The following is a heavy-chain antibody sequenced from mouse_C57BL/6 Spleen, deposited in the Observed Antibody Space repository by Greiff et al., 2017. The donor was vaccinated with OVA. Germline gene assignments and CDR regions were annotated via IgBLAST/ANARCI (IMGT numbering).Heavy chain of an antibody. J-gene: IGHJ1*03. V-gene: IGHV2-2*01. D-gene: IGHD1-1*01. CDR3: ARDYGSSVGYFDV. Sequence: VKLVESGPGLVQPSQSLSITCTVSGFSLTSYGVHWVRQSPGKGLEWLGVIWSGGSTDYNAAFISRLSISKDNSKSQVFFKMNSLQADDTAIYYCARDYGSSVGYFDVWGTGTTVTVSS. CDR1: GFSLTSYG. CDR2: IWSGGST.